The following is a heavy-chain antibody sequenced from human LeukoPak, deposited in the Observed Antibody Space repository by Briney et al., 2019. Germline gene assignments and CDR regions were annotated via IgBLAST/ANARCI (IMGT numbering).Heavy chain of an antibody. V-gene: IGHV3-30*18. CDR2: ISYDGSNK. J-gene: IGHJ4*02. CDR3: AKDLNSSGAFDY. Sequence: GGSLRLSCAVSGFTFSSYGMHWVRQAPGKGLEWLAVISYDGSNKYYADSVKGRFTISRDNSKNTLYLQMNSLRAEDTAVYYCAKDLNSSGAFDYWGQGTLVTVSS. D-gene: IGHD6-19*01. CDR1: GFTFSSYG.